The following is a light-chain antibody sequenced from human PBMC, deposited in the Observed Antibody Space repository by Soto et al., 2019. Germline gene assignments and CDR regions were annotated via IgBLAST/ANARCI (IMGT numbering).Light chain of an antibody. J-gene: IGKJ3*01. Sequence: DIPMTQSPSSLSASVGDRVTITCRASQSISSYLNWYQQKPGKAPKLLIYAASSLQSGVPSRFSGSGSGTDFTLTISSLQPEDFATYYCQQSYSTPFDFGPGTKVDIK. V-gene: IGKV1-39*01. CDR3: QQSYSTPFD. CDR2: AAS. CDR1: QSISSY.